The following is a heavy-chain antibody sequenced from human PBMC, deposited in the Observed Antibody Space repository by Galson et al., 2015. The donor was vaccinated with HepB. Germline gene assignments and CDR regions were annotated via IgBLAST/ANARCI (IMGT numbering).Heavy chain of an antibody. D-gene: IGHD6-25*01. J-gene: IGHJ4*02. V-gene: IGHV6-1*01. Sequence: CAISGDSVSSDSSAWNWIRQSPSRGLGWLGRTYYRSQWYHDYSGSLQSRITINAETSTNQFFLQLDSVTPEDTAVYYCARDGYLGLVYYFDYWGPGILVTVS. CDR2: TYYRSQWYH. CDR1: GDSVSSDSSA. CDR3: ARDGYLGLVYYFDY.